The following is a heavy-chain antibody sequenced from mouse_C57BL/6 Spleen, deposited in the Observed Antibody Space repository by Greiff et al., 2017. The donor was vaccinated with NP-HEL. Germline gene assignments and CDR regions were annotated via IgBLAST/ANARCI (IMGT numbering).Heavy chain of an antibody. CDR3: ASGGRGAWFAY. CDR2: IYPGDGDT. J-gene: IGHJ3*01. V-gene: IGHV1-82*01. Sequence: QVQLQQSGPELVKPGASVKISCKASGYAFSSSWMNWVKQRPGKGLEWIGRIYPGDGDTNYNGKFKGKATLTADKSSSTAYMQLSSLTSEDSAVYFCASGGRGAWFAYWGQGTLVTVSA. CDR1: GYAFSSSW. D-gene: IGHD3-3*01.